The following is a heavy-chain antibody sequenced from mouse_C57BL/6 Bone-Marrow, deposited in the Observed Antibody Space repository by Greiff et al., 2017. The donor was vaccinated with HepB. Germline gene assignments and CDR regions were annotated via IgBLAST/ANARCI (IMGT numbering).Heavy chain of an antibody. D-gene: IGHD1-1*01. V-gene: IGHV1-55*01. CDR3: ARLDYYGSSYDYYAMDY. Sequence: QVQLQQSGAELVKPGASVKMSCKASGYTFPSYWITWVKHRPGQGLEWIGDIYPGSGSTNSNEKFKSKATLTVDTSSSTAYMQLSSLTSEDSAVYYCARLDYYGSSYDYYAMDYWGQGTSVTVSS. CDR1: GYTFPSYW. CDR2: IYPGSGST. J-gene: IGHJ4*01.